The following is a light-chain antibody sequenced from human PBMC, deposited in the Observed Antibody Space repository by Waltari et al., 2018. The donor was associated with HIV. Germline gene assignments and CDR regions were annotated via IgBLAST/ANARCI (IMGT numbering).Light chain of an antibody. V-gene: IGKV1-17*01. CDR2: GAS. CDR1: QGIGKN. Sequence: DIQITQSPSSLSASVGDRVPTTCRASQGIGKNLGGYQQKPGEAPKRLIYGASTLESGVPSRFSGSGSGTEFTLTISSLQPEDFASYHCLQHYSYPLTFGGGTNVEIK. J-gene: IGKJ4*01. CDR3: LQHYSYPLT.